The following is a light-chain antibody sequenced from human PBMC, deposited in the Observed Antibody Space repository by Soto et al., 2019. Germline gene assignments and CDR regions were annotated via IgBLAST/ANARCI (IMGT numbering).Light chain of an antibody. CDR1: SSNIGAGYD. J-gene: IGLJ3*02. CDR2: GNS. CDR3: QSYDSSLSGLGV. V-gene: IGLV1-40*01. Sequence: QSVLTQPPSMSGAPGQRVTISCTGSSSNIGAGYDVHWYQQLPGTAPKLLIYGNSHRPSGVPDRFSGSKSGTSASLAITGLQAEDEADYYCQSYDSSLSGLGVFGGGTMVTVL.